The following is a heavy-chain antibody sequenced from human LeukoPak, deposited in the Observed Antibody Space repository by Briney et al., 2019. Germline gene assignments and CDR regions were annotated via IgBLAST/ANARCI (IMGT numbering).Heavy chain of an antibody. CDR2: ISWNSDSI. Sequence: GGSLRLSCAASGFTFDSYAMHWVRQAPGKGLEGVSGISWNSDSIGYADSVKGRFTISRDNAKDSVYLQMNSLRAEDTALYYCAKDIGGDYKGNYWFDPWGQGTLVTVSS. D-gene: IGHD4-17*01. V-gene: IGHV3-9*01. J-gene: IGHJ5*02. CDR3: AKDIGGDYKGNYWFDP. CDR1: GFTFDSYA.